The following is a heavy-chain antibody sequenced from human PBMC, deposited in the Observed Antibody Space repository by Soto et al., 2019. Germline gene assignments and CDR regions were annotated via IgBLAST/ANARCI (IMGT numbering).Heavy chain of an antibody. CDR1: GFTFSTYA. D-gene: IGHD3-16*01. CDR2: IGDSGHTT. CDR3: AKEKGFGGVRKGMDV. J-gene: IGHJ6*02. V-gene: IGHV3-23*01. Sequence: GGSLRLSCAASGFTFSTYAMSWVRQAPGKGLEWVSAIGDSGHTTYYADSVKGRFTISRDNAKNSLSLQMNSLRAEDTALYYCAKEKGFGGVRKGMDVWGQGTTVTVSS.